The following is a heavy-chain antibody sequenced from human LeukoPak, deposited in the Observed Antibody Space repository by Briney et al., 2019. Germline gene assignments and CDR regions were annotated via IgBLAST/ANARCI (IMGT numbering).Heavy chain of an antibody. D-gene: IGHD2-2*01. CDR1: GGSISSSSYY. J-gene: IGHJ4*02. Sequence: SETLSLTCTVPGGSISSSSYYWGWIRQPPGKGLEWIGSIYYSGSTYYNPSLKSRVTISVDTSKNQFSLKLSSVTAADTAVYYCARLGIVVVPADLPFDYWGQGTLVTVSS. CDR2: IYYSGST. V-gene: IGHV4-39*01. CDR3: ARLGIVVVPADLPFDY.